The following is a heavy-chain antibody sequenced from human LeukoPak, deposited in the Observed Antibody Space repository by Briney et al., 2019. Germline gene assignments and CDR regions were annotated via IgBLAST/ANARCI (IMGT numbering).Heavy chain of an antibody. CDR1: GDSVSSNSVA. CDR3: ARVSKDSSSWYKGIDN. CDR2: TYYRSTWYS. D-gene: IGHD6-13*01. Sequence: SQTLSLTCAISGDSVSSNSVAWNWIRQSPSRGLEWLGRTYYRSTWYSDYAISVKSRITINPDTSKNQFSLQLTSVTPEDTAVYYCARVSKDSSSWYKGIDNWGQGTLVTVSS. V-gene: IGHV6-1*01. J-gene: IGHJ4*02.